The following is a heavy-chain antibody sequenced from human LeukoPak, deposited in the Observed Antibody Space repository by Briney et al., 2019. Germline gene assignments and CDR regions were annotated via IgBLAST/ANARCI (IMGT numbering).Heavy chain of an antibody. V-gene: IGHV3-53*01. CDR2: IYSGGNI. Sequence: GGSLRLSCAASGFTVSSTYMSWVRQAPGKGLEWVSVIYSGGNIYYIDSVKGRFTISRDTSKNTLYLQMNSLRAEDTAVYYCAGVGLHCSGGSCYDYWGQGTLVTVSS. J-gene: IGHJ4*02. CDR1: GFTVSSTY. CDR3: AGVGLHCSGGSCYDY. D-gene: IGHD2-15*01.